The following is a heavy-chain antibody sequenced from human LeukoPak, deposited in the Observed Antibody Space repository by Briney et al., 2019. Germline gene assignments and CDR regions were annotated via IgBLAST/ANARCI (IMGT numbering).Heavy chain of an antibody. CDR2: INSDGSST. D-gene: IGHD3-22*01. CDR1: GFTFSSYW. Sequence: GGPLRLSCAASGFTFSSYWMHWVRQAPGKGLVRVSRINSDGSSTSYADSVKGRFTISRDNAKNTLYLQMNSLRAEDTAVYYCAREMIVIDAFDIWGQGTMVTVSS. V-gene: IGHV3-74*01. J-gene: IGHJ3*02. CDR3: AREMIVIDAFDI.